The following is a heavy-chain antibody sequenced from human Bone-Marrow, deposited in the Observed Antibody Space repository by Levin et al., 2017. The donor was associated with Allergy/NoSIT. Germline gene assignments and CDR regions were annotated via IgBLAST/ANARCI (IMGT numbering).Heavy chain of an antibody. CDR1: GGSITSRNYY. CDR3: ARTLGGYYDSTGNFHWFDP. D-gene: IGHD3-22*01. Sequence: PSETLSLTCSVSGGSITSRNYYWAWIRQPPGKGLEWIGNVFYSGTTNYNPSLKSRVIISVDTSRNQFSLKLNSVTAADTAVYFCARTLGGYYDSTGNFHWFDPWGQGTQVTVSS. CDR2: VFYSGTT. V-gene: IGHV4-39*07. J-gene: IGHJ5*02.